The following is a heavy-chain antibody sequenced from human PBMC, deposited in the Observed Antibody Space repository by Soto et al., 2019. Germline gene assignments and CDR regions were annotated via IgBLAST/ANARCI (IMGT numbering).Heavy chain of an antibody. J-gene: IGHJ3*02. CDR1: GFTVSSNY. Sequence: EVQLVESGGGLIQPGGSLRLSCAASGFTVSSNYMSWVRQAPGKGLEWVSVIYSGGSTYYADSVKGRFTISRDNSKNTLYLQMNSLRAEATAVYYCARDGGEEPAWAFDIWGQGTMVTVSS. V-gene: IGHV3-53*01. D-gene: IGHD3-16*01. CDR2: IYSGGST. CDR3: ARDGGEEPAWAFDI.